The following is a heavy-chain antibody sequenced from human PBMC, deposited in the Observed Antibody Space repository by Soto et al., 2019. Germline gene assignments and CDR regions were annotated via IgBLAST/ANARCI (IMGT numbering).Heavy chain of an antibody. CDR1: GFTFSSYA. V-gene: IGHV3-23*01. J-gene: IGHJ4*02. D-gene: IGHD2-15*01. Sequence: GGSLRLSCAASGFTFSSYAMSWVRQAPGKGLEWVSAISGSGGSTYYADSVKGRFTISRDNSKNTLYLQMNSLRAEDTAVYYCATGYCSGGSCFDYWGQGTLVTVSS. CDR2: ISGSGGST. CDR3: ATGYCSGGSCFDY.